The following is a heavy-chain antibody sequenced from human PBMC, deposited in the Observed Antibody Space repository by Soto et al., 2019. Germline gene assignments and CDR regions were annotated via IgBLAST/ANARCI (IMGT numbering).Heavy chain of an antibody. CDR1: GFTFSTYG. V-gene: IGHV3-33*01. CDR3: GRDGALGDTAVVDS. D-gene: IGHD5-18*01. Sequence: QVQLVESGGGVVQPGKSLRLSCAASGFTFSTYGMHWVRQAPGKGLEWVAVIWYDGSNKYHGDSLKGRFTISRDNSTNHLYLQINNLRAEDTAVYYCGRDGALGDTAVVDSWGQGTLVTVSS. J-gene: IGHJ4*02. CDR2: IWYDGSNK.